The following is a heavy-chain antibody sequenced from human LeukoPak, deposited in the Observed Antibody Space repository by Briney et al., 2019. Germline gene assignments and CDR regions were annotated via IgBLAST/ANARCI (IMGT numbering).Heavy chain of an antibody. CDR2: IWYDGSKQ. J-gene: IGHJ4*02. CDR3: ARAAFYYDSSGYYNFDY. V-gene: IGHV3-33*01. CDR1: GFTFSSYG. Sequence: ERSPRLSCTASGFTFSSYGMHWVRQAPGKGLEWVAVIWYDGSKQYYADSVKGRFTISRDNSKSTLYLQMNGLRAEDTAVYYCARAAFYYDSSGYYNFDYWGQGTLVTVSS. D-gene: IGHD3-22*01.